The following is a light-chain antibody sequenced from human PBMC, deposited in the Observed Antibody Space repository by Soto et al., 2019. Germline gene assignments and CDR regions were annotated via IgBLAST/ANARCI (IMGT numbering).Light chain of an antibody. CDR2: ESS. Sequence: EIVLTQSPATLSLTPGERATLSCRASQSVGSYLGWYQQKPGQAPGLLIYESSNRATGVPARFSGSGSGTDFTLTISSLEPEDFAVYYCQQRSNWPSITFGQGTRLEIK. CDR1: QSVGSY. V-gene: IGKV3-11*01. CDR3: QQRSNWPSIT. J-gene: IGKJ5*01.